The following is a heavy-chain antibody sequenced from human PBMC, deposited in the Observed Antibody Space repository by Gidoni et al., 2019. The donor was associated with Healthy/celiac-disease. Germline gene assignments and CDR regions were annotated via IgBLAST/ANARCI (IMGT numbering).Heavy chain of an antibody. Sequence: EVQLLESGGGLVQPGGSLRLSCAASGFNFSISAMSWVRQAPGKGLEWVAAISGSGGSTYYADSVKGRFTISRDNSKNTLYLQMNSLRAEDTAVYYCAKDEYTAMAPDYWGQGTLVTVSS. J-gene: IGHJ4*02. CDR2: ISGSGGST. CDR1: GFNFSISA. CDR3: AKDEYTAMAPDY. D-gene: IGHD5-18*01. V-gene: IGHV3-23*01.